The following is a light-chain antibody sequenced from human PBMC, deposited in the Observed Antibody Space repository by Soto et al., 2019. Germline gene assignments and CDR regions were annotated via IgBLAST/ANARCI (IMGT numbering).Light chain of an antibody. CDR2: DDS. J-gene: IGLJ2*01. Sequence: SYELTQPPSVSVAPGQTARITCGGTNIGSKSVHWNQQKSGQAPALVVYDDSDRPSGIPERFSGSNFGNTATLTISRVEAGDEADYYCQVWDSSSDHVVFGGGTKLTVL. CDR1: NIGSKS. CDR3: QVWDSSSDHVV. V-gene: IGLV3-21*02.